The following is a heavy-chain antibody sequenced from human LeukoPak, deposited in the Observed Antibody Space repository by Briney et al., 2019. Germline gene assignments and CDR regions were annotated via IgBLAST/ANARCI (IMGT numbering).Heavy chain of an antibody. J-gene: IGHJ4*02. Sequence: AGGSLRLSCAASGFTFSSYSMNWVRQAPGKGLEWVSAISGSGGSTYYADSVKGRFTISRDNSKNTLYLQMNSLRAEDTAVYYCAKDTYYGGKILGDDYWGQGTLVTVSS. CDR2: ISGSGGST. CDR3: AKDTYYGGKILGDDY. CDR1: GFTFSSYS. V-gene: IGHV3-23*01. D-gene: IGHD4-23*01.